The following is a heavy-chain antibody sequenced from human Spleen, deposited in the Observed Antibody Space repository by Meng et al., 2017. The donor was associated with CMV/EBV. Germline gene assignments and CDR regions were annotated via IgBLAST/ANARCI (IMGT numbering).Heavy chain of an antibody. J-gene: IGHJ3*02. V-gene: IGHV3-11*01. D-gene: IGHD1-26*01. Sequence: GESLKISCAASGFKIRDYYMSWIRQAPGKGLEWLSYISSSGFNSYYADSVKGRFTISRDNAKNSVILQMDSLRAEDTAVYYCARDGRADAFDIWGQGTMVTVSS. CDR2: ISSSGFNS. CDR3: ARDGRADAFDI. CDR1: GFKIRDYY.